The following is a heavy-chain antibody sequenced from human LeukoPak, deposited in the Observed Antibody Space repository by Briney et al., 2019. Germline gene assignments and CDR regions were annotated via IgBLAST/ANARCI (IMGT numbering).Heavy chain of an antibody. V-gene: IGHV1-8*01. CDR3: ARERGGVVLLWFGRSDKGMDV. Sequence: ASPKDSCKASGYTFTRYDINWGRHATRQGLERRGWMNPNIGNTGYAQKLQGRVKMTRNTSISKAYMELSSLRYEDKAVYYCARERGGVVLLWFGRSDKGMDVWGQGTTVTVSS. D-gene: IGHD3-10*01. CDR1: GYTFTRYD. J-gene: IGHJ6*02. CDR2: MNPNIGNT.